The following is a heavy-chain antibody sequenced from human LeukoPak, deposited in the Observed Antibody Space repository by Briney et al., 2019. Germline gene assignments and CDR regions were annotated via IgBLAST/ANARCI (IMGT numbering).Heavy chain of an antibody. V-gene: IGHV3-30*04. J-gene: IGHJ4*02. D-gene: IGHD6-13*01. CDR1: GFTFTTFP. CDR3: VRDNPRQQGFAY. CDR2: ISYDGTDK. Sequence: GRSLRLSCAASGFTFTTFPMHWVRQPPGKGLEWVAVISYDGTDKYYADSVKGRFTISRDNSKSTLYLQMDSLRAEDTAVYYCVRDNPRQQGFAYWGQGTLVTVSS.